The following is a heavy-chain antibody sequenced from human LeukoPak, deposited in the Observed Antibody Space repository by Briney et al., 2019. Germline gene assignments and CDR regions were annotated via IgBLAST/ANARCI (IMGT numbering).Heavy chain of an antibody. J-gene: IGHJ4*02. Sequence: GGSLRLSCAASGFTLSDYWMHWVREAPGKGLVWVSHISTDGSSTTNAVSVKGRFTISRDNAKNMVYLQMNSLRVEDTAVYYCARDCGTSGCDFWGQGTLVTVSS. V-gene: IGHV3-74*01. CDR3: ARDCGTSGCDF. D-gene: IGHD5-12*01. CDR1: GFTLSDYW. CDR2: ISTDGSST.